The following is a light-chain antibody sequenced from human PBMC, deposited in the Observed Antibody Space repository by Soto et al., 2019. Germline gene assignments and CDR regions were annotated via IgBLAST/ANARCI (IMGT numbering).Light chain of an antibody. Sequence: QSALTQPRSVSGFPGQSVTISCTGTSSDVGGYNYVTWYQQHAGKAPKLRIYDVSKRPSGVPDRFSGSKSGNTASLTISGLQAEDEAEYYCCSYAGSNTLVFGGGTKLTVL. V-gene: IGLV2-11*01. CDR2: DVS. J-gene: IGLJ3*02. CDR3: CSYAGSNTLV. CDR1: SSDVGGYNY.